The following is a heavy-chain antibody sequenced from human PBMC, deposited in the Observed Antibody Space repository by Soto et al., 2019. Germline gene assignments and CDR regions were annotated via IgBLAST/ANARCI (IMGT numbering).Heavy chain of an antibody. CDR3: ATAYVYDFENSNYYRDAFDI. J-gene: IGHJ3*02. Sequence: GESLNISCKASGYSFSFYWIGWVRQMPGKGLEWMAIMYPDDSDIRYSPSFQAHVTISADTSTSTAFLQCSSLKASDTAMYYCATAYVYDFENSNYYRDAFDIWGQGTLVTVSS. CDR1: GYSFSFYW. V-gene: IGHV5-51*01. CDR2: MYPDDSDI. D-gene: IGHD3-22*01.